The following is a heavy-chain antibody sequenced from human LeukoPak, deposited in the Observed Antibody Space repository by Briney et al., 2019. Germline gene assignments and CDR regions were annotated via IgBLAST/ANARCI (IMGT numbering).Heavy chain of an antibody. CDR1: GGSTSSYY. CDR3: ARDRATVTRRRGFDP. V-gene: IGHV4-4*07. D-gene: IGHD4-17*01. J-gene: IGHJ5*02. Sequence: SQSLSLTCTVSGGSTSSYYWSWVRQPAGKGLEWSGRIYTSGSTNYNPSLKSRVTMSVDTSKNQFSLKLSSVTAADTAVYYCARDRATVTRRRGFDPWGQGTLVIVSS. CDR2: IYTSGST.